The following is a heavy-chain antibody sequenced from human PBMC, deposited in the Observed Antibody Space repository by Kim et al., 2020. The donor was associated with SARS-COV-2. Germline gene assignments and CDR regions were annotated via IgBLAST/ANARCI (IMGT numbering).Heavy chain of an antibody. D-gene: IGHD2-8*01. CDR2: NHNRGST. V-gene: IGHV4-39*01. Sequence: SETLSLTCTVSGGSISSSSYYCCWIRQPPGKRQERIGSNHNRGSTYNNSLHKSRAIIAVDTTKNQSLMQRSSATAEDTAEYYSATHRSAGPRMDYYFDY. CDR3: ATHRSAGPRMDYYFDY. J-gene: IGHJ4*01. CDR1: GGSISSSSYY.